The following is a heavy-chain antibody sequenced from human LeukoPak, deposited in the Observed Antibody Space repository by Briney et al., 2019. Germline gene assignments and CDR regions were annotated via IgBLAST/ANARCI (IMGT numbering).Heavy chain of an antibody. CDR3: ARGLTIFGVVNDAFDI. Sequence: LGGSLRLSYAASGFTFSNYWMHGVRHAPGKGLVWVSLINSDGSSTIYADSVKGRFTISRDNAKNTLYLQMNSLRAEDTAVYYCARGLTIFGVVNDAFDIWGQGTMVTVSS. D-gene: IGHD3-3*01. CDR1: GFTFSNYW. V-gene: IGHV3-74*01. CDR2: INSDGSST. J-gene: IGHJ3*02.